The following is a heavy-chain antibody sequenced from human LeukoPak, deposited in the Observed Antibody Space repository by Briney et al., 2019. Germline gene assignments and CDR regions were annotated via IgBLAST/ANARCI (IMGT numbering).Heavy chain of an antibody. V-gene: IGHV4-34*01. CDR2: INHSGST. CDR3: ARAKYYYDSSGYYSYYFDY. Sequence: SETLSLTCAVYGGSFSGYYWSWIRQPPGKGLEWIGEINHSGSTNYNPSLKSRVTISVDTSKNQFSLKLSSVTAADTAVYYCARAKYYYDSSGYYSYYFDYWGRGSLVTVSS. D-gene: IGHD3-22*01. CDR1: GGSFSGYY. J-gene: IGHJ4*02.